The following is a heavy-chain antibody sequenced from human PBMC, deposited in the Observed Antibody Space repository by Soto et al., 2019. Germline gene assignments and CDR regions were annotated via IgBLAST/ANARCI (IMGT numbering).Heavy chain of an antibody. D-gene: IGHD3-16*01. CDR2: ISYDGSNK. CDR3: AKCDRAMGGWDYYYYGMDV. Sequence: GGSLRLSCAASGFTFSSYGMHWVRQAPGKGLDWVAVISYDGSNKYYADSVNGRFTISRDNSKNTLYLQMNSLRAEDTAVYYCAKCDRAMGGWDYYYYGMDVWGQGTTVTVSS. V-gene: IGHV3-30*18. J-gene: IGHJ6*01. CDR1: GFTFSSYG.